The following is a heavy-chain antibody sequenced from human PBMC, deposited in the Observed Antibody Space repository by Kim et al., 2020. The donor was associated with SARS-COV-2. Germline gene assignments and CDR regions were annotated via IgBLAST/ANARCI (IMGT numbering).Heavy chain of an antibody. D-gene: IGHD3-10*01. J-gene: IGHJ4*02. Sequence: LKSRVTISVDTSKNQFSLKLSSVTAADTAVYYCARGGGSGSYLVRYYFDYWGQGTLVTVSS. CDR3: ARGGGSGSYLVRYYFDY. V-gene: IGHV4-34*01.